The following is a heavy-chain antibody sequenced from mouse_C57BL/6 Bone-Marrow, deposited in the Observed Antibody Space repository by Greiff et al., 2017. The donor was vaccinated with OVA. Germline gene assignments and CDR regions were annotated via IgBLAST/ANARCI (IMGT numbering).Heavy chain of an antibody. CDR3: ARRGHYVDY. CDR1: GYTFTSYW. CDR2: IDPSDSYT. Sequence: QVQLQQPGAELVKPGASVKLSCKASGYTFTSYWMQWVKQRPGQGLEWIGEIDPSDSYTNYNQKFKGKATLTVDTYSSTAYMQLSRQTSEESAFYYCARRGHYVDYWGQGTTVTVAS. J-gene: IGHJ2*01. V-gene: IGHV1-50*01. D-gene: IGHD1-2*01.